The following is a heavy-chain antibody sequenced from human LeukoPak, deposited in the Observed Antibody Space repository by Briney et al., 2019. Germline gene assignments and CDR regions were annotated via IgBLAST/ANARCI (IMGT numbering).Heavy chain of an antibody. V-gene: IGHV4-59*02. CDR2: MSYSGRT. Sequence: SETLSLTCTVSGGSVSSYYWSWIRQTPEKGLEWIGYMSYSGRTDYGPSLKSRATMSVDTSKNQFSLKMSYVTAADTGVYYCARGYCRDDICQVFPYWGQGTLVTVSS. D-gene: IGHD2-21*02. CDR1: GGSVSSYY. J-gene: IGHJ4*02. CDR3: ARGYCRDDICQVFPY.